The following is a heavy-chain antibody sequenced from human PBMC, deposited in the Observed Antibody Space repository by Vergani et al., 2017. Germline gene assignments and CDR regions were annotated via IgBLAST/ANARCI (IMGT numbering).Heavy chain of an antibody. CDR1: GGSISSYY. CDR2: IYYSGST. J-gene: IGHJ4*02. V-gene: IGHV4-59*06. D-gene: IGHD6-13*01. CDR3: ARLEGSSLYLADY. Sequence: QVQLQESGPGLVKPSETLSLTCTVSGGSISSYYWSWIRQPPGKGLEWIGYIYYSGSTYYNPSLKSRVTISVDTSKNQFSRKLSSVTAADTAVYYCARLEGSSLYLADYWGQGTLVTVSS.